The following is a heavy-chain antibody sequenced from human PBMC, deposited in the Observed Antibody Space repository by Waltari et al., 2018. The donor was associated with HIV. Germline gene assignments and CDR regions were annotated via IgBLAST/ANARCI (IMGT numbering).Heavy chain of an antibody. J-gene: IGHJ4*02. V-gene: IGHV3-7*01. Sequence: EVELVESGGGVVQPGGSIGLCCVAFGYTFRDHWMTWVRQGPGKGLEWLANINPDGSETYHVDSAKGRFTISRDNAKNSLYLQMNSLRVEDTAVYYCARAGGAWNRFDYWGQGTLVTVSS. CDR2: INPDGSET. CDR1: GYTFRDHW. CDR3: ARAGGAWNRFDY. D-gene: IGHD1-1*01.